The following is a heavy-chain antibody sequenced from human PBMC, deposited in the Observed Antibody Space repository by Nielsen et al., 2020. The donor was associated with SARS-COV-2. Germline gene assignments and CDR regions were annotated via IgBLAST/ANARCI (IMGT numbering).Heavy chain of an antibody. V-gene: IGHV1-3*01. D-gene: IGHD4-17*01. Sequence: ASVKVSCKASGYTFTSYAMHWVRQAPGQRLEWMGWINAGNGNTKYSQKFQGRVTITRDTSASTAYMELSSLRSEDTAVYYCARDSVTTPPSRAFDIWGQGTMVTVSS. CDR3: ARDSVTTPPSRAFDI. J-gene: IGHJ3*02. CDR2: INAGNGNT. CDR1: GYTFTSYA.